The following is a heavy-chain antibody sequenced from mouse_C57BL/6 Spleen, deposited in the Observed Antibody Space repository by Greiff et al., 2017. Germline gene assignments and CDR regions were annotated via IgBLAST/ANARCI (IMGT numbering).Heavy chain of an antibody. CDR1: GFTFSSYA. CDR2: ISDGGCYT. Sequence: DVMLVESGGGLVKPGGSLKLSCAASGFTFSSYAMSWVRQTPGKRLEWVGTISDGGCYTYYQDNVKGRVTFSRDNATNTLYLQISQLTSEDAAMYYCARDEASDFDYWGQGTTLTVSS. CDR3: ARDEASDFDY. V-gene: IGHV5-4*03. J-gene: IGHJ2*01.